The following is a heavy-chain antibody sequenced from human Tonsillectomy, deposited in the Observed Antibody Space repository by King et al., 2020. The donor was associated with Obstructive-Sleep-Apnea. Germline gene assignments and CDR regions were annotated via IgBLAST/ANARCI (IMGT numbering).Heavy chain of an antibody. CDR3: AKDSEDFVVVPADY. CDR2: IRYDGSNK. Sequence: VQLVESGGGVVQPGGSLRLSCAASGFTFNNYGMHWVRQAPGKGLEWVAFIRYDGSNKYYSESVKGRFTISRDNSKNTLHLQVNSLRAEDTAVYYCAKDSEDFVVVPADYWGQGILVTVSS. V-gene: IGHV3-30*02. J-gene: IGHJ4*02. D-gene: IGHD2-2*01. CDR1: GFTFNNYG.